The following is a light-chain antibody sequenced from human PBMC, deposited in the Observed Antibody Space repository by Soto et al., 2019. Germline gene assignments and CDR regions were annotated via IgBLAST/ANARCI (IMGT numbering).Light chain of an antibody. J-gene: IGKJ1*01. Sequence: EIVLTQSTVTLSWAPVDIATLSCRASQSLSRSSLAWYQQKPGRAPRLLIYGASSRATGIPDRFSGSGSGTDFTLTISRLEPEDFAVYYCQQYGSSPRTFGQGTKVDIK. V-gene: IGKV3-20*01. CDR1: QSLSRSS. CDR3: QQYGSSPRT. CDR2: GAS.